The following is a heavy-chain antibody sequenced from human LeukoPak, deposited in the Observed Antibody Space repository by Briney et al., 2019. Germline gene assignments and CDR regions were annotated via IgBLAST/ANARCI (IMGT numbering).Heavy chain of an antibody. V-gene: IGHV4-34*01. J-gene: IGHJ6*03. CDR1: GGSFRGYY. CDR3: ARGDYYYYMDV. CDR2: INHSGST. Sequence: PSETLSLTCDVYGGSFRGYYWSWIRQPPGKGLEWIGEINHSGSTNYNPSLKSRVTISVDTSKNQFSLKLSSVTAADTAVYYCARGDYYYYMDVWGKGTTVTVSS.